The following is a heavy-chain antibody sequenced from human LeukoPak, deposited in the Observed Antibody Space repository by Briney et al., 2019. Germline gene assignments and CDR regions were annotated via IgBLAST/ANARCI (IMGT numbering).Heavy chain of an antibody. Sequence: PSETLSLTCAVSGGSISSSNWWSWVRQPPGKGLEWIGEIYHSGSTNYNPSLKSRVTISVDKSKNQFSLKLSSVTAADTAVYYCARGAVGYGDSYNYYNMDVWGQGTTVTVSS. D-gene: IGHD4-17*01. J-gene: IGHJ6*02. CDR3: ARGAVGYGDSYNYYNMDV. V-gene: IGHV4-4*02. CDR2: IYHSGST. CDR1: GGSISSSNW.